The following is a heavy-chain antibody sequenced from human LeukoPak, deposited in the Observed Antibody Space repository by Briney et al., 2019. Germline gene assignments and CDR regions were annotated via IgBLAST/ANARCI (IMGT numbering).Heavy chain of an antibody. J-gene: IGHJ1*01. CDR2: IYYSGST. CDR1: GGSISGFY. CDR3: ARRLIGYCSGGSCYSGYFQH. D-gene: IGHD2-15*01. Sequence: PSGTLSLTCTVSGGSISGFYWSWVRQPPGKGLEWVGYIYYSGSTNYNPSLKSRVTISVDTSKNQFSLKLSSVTAADTAVYYCARRLIGYCSGGSCYSGYFQHWGQGTLVTVSS. V-gene: IGHV4-59*12.